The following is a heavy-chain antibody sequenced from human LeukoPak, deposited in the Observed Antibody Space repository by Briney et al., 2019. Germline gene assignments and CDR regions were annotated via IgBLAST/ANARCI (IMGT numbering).Heavy chain of an antibody. V-gene: IGHV3-7*01. J-gene: IGHJ4*02. CDR2: IKQDGSVI. CDR3: ARDGGWTTFDS. CDR1: GFTFSSHW. Sequence: PGGSLRLSCAASGFTFSSHWMTWVRQAPGKGLGFMANIKQDGSVINYVDSVRGRFTISRDNAKNSLYLHMNSLRAEDTAVYYCARDGGWTTFDSWGQGTLVAVSS. D-gene: IGHD3-16*01.